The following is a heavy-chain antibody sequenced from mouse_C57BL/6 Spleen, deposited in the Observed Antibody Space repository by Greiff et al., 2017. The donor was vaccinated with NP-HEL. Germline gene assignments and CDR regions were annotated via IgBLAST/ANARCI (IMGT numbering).Heavy chain of an antibody. CDR3: AREGDYYGSSFDY. Sequence: EVQLQQSGPELVKPGASVKISCKASGYTFTDYYMNWVKQSHGKSLEWIGDINPNNGGTRYIQKFKGKATLTVDKSSSTAYMELRSLTSEDSAVYYCAREGDYYGSSFDYWGQGTTLTVSS. CDR2: INPNNGGT. CDR1: GYTFTDYY. J-gene: IGHJ2*01. D-gene: IGHD1-1*01. V-gene: IGHV1-26*01.